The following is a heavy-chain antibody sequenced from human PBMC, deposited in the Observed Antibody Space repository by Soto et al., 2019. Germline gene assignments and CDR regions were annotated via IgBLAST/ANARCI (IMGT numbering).Heavy chain of an antibody. D-gene: IGHD3-16*02. Sequence: GGSLRLSCAASGFTVSSNYMSWVRQAPGKGLEWVSVIYSGGSTYYADSVKGRFTISRDNSKNTLYLQMNSLRAEDTAVYYCARSTPTYIWGSYRPQGFDYWGQGTLVTVSS. CDR2: IYSGGST. CDR3: ARSTPTYIWGSYRPQGFDY. CDR1: GFTVSSNY. J-gene: IGHJ4*02. V-gene: IGHV3-66*01.